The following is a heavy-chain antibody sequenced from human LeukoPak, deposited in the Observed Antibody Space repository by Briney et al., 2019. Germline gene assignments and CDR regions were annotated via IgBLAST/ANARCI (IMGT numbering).Heavy chain of an antibody. Sequence: GASVKVSCKASGYTFTSNAMHWVRQAPGQRLEWMGWINAGNGNTKYSQKFQGRVTITRDTSASTAYMELSSLRSEDTAVYYCARSSVMAAAGTGRNQYFQHWGQGTLVTVSS. CDR3: ARSSVMAAAGTGRNQYFQH. CDR2: INAGNGNT. CDR1: GYTFTSNA. D-gene: IGHD6-13*01. V-gene: IGHV1-3*01. J-gene: IGHJ1*01.